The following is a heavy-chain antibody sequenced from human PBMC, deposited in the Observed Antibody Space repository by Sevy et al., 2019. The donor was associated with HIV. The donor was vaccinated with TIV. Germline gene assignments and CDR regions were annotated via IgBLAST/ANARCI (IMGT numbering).Heavy chain of an antibody. CDR3: AKGSTGLDY. J-gene: IGHJ4*02. V-gene: IGHV3-30*18. Sequence: GGSLRLSCAASGFTFSSYGMHWVRQAPGKGLEWVAVISYDGSNKYYADSVKGRFTISRDNSKNTLYLQMNSLRAEDTAGYYCAKGSTGLDYWGQGTLVTVSS. CDR1: GFTFSSYG. CDR2: ISYDGSNK.